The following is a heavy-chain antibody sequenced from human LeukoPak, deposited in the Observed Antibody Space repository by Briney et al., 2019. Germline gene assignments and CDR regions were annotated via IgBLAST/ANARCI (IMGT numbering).Heavy chain of an antibody. J-gene: IGHJ4*02. D-gene: IGHD3-22*01. CDR3: ARGYYDSSGYYPFDY. CDR1: GGSFSGYY. V-gene: IGHV4-34*01. CDR2: INHSGST. Sequence: SETLSLTCAAYGGSFSGYYWSWIRQPPGKGLEWIGEINHSGSTNYNPSLKSRVTISVDTSKNQFSLKLSSVTAADTAVYYCARGYYDSSGYYPFDYWGQGTLVTVSS.